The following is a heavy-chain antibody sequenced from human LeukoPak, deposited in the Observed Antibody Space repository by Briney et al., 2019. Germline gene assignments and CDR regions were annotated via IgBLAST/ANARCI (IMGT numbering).Heavy chain of an antibody. V-gene: IGHV1-2*02. CDR1: GYTFTGYY. D-gene: IGHD5-24*01. CDR3: ARDPVRGDGYCFDS. CDR2: INPNSGGT. Sequence: ASVKVSCKASGYTFTGYYMHWVRQAPGQGLEWMGWINPNSGGTNYAQKFQGRVTLTSDTSTSTAYMEVSSLTSDDTALYYCARDPVRGDGYCFDSWGQGTLVTVSS. J-gene: IGHJ4*02.